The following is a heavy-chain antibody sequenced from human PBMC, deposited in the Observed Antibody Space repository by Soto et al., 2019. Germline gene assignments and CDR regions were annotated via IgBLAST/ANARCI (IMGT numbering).Heavy chain of an antibody. CDR2: IFYSGTT. CDR3: ARDSGGFGEFNYYYNGMDV. D-gene: IGHD3-10*01. CDR1: GGSISSGNYY. Sequence: QVQLQESGPGLVKPSETLSLTCTVSGGSISSGNYYWSWIRQHPGKGLEWIGYIFYSGTTYYNPSLKSRATISVDTSTNQFSRKLSSLTAADAAVYYCARDSGGFGEFNYYYNGMDVWGQGTTVTVSS. J-gene: IGHJ6*02. V-gene: IGHV4-30-4*01.